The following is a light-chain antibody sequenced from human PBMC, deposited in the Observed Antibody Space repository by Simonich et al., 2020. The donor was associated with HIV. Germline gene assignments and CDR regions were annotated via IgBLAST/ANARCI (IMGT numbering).Light chain of an antibody. Sequence: QSALTQPASVSGSPGQSITISCTGTSSDVVGYNYVSWYQHHPGKAPKLMIYDVSERSSGVSNRFSGSKSGNTASLTISGLQAEDEADYYCNSHSSSTNVIFGGGTKLTVL. CDR2: DVS. CDR1: SSDVVGYNY. J-gene: IGLJ2*01. CDR3: NSHSSSTNVI. V-gene: IGLV2-14*03.